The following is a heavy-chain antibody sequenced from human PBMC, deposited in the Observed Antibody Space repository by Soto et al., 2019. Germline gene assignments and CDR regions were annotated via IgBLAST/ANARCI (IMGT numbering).Heavy chain of an antibody. V-gene: IGHV3-21*01. J-gene: IGHJ5*02. CDR2: ISSSSSNT. D-gene: IGHD2-2*02. CDR1: EFTFSRYS. Sequence: GGSLRLSCAASEFTFSRYSMNWVRQAPGKGLEWISSISSSSSNTYYADSVKGRFTISRDNAKNSLYLQMNSLRAEDTAVYYCARPVVPAAILNWFDPWGQGTLVTVSS. CDR3: ARPVVPAAILNWFDP.